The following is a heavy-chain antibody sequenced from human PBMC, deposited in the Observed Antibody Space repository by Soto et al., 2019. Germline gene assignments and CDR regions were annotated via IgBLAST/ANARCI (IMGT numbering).Heavy chain of an antibody. Sequence: GGSLRLSCAASGFTFSSYGMHWVRQAPGKGLEWVSSISSSSVYIYYADSLKGRFTISRDNAKNSLYLRMNSLRAEDTAVYYCARDLHYDSRGFGYWGQGTLVTVSS. J-gene: IGHJ4*02. CDR3: ARDLHYDSRGFGY. CDR1: GFTFSSYG. D-gene: IGHD3-22*01. CDR2: ISSSSVYI. V-gene: IGHV3-21*01.